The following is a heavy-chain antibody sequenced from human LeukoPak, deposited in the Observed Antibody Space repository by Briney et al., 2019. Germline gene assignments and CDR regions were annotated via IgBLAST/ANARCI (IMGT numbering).Heavy chain of an antibody. CDR3: ASEPTTPQHAMDV. D-gene: IGHD1-1*01. Sequence: PGRSLRLSCAASGFTFSSYGMHWVRQAPGKGLEWVALIWSDGSEKYYADSVKGRFTVSRDNSKNTLYMQMNSLRAEDTAVYYCASEPTTPQHAMDVWGQGTTVTVSS. V-gene: IGHV3-33*01. CDR2: IWSDGSEK. J-gene: IGHJ6*02. CDR1: GFTFSSYG.